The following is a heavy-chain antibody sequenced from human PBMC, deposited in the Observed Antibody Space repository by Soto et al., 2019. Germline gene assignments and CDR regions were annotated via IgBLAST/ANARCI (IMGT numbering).Heavy chain of an antibody. CDR2: ISSSSSNI. V-gene: IGHV3-21*02. CDR3: ARDNGYDAATLDY. D-gene: IGHD5-12*01. J-gene: IGHJ4*02. Sequence: EVQLVESGGGLVKPGGSLRLSCAASGFTFSTCSMNWVRQAPGKGLEWVSSISSSSSNIYYADSVKGRFTISRDNAKNSRYLQMNRLRADDTAVYYCARDNGYDAATLDYWGQGTLVTVSS. CDR1: GFTFSTCS.